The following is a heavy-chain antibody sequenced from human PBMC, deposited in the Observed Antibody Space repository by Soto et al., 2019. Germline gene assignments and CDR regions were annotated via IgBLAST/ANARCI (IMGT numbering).Heavy chain of an antibody. CDR1: GFSLSGKG. CDR3: AKDGRDSVFDV. J-gene: IGHJ3*01. CDR2: IWYDGSIK. V-gene: IGHV3-33*06. Sequence: QVQLVESGGGVVQPGGSLRLSCVASGFSLSGKGIHWVRQAPGKGLEWVALIWYDGSIKYYADSVKGRFTVSRDNSKNMVWLQVNSLRAEGTGIYFRAKDGRDSVFDVWGQGTMVTVSS. D-gene: IGHD2-15*01.